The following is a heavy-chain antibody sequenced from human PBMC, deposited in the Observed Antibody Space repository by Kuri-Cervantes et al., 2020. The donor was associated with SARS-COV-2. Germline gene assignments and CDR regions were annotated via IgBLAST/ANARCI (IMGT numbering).Heavy chain of an antibody. Sequence: GESLKISCAASGFTFSSYSMNWVRQAPGKGLEWVSSISSSSSYIYYADSVKGRFTISRDNAKNSLYLQMNSLRAEDTAVYYCARFTRPLWYYDSSGCADYWGQGTLVTVSS. CDR2: ISSSSSYI. CDR1: GFTFSSYS. V-gene: IGHV3-21*01. D-gene: IGHD3-22*01. J-gene: IGHJ4*02. CDR3: ARFTRPLWYYDSSGCADY.